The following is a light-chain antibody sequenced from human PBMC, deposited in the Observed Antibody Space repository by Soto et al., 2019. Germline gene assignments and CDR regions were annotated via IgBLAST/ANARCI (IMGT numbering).Light chain of an antibody. CDR2: GAS. Sequence: IVLTQSPATLSLSPGERATLSCRASQSVSSYLAWYQQKPGQAPRLLIYGASSRATGIPDRFSGSVSGTDGTITISRLEPEDGAVYYGQQYGSSPFTFGPGTKVDIK. CDR1: QSVSSY. V-gene: IGKV3-20*01. CDR3: QQYGSSPFT. J-gene: IGKJ3*01.